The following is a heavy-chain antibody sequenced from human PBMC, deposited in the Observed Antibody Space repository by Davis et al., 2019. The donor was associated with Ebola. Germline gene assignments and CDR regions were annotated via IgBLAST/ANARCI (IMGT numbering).Heavy chain of an antibody. V-gene: IGHV3-33*01. J-gene: IGHJ6*02. CDR2: IWYDGSNK. Sequence: GESLKIPCAAPGFTFSSYGMHWVRQAPGKGLEWVAVIWYDGSNKYYADSVKGRFTISRDNSKNTLYLQMKILRAEDTAAYYCTRNKQWLVGYYYGMDVWGQGTTVTVSS. CDR3: TRNKQWLVGYYYGMDV. CDR1: GFTFSSYG. D-gene: IGHD6-19*01.